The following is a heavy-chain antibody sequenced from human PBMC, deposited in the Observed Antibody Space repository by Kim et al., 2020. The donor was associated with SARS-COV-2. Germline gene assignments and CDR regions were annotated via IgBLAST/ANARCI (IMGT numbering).Heavy chain of an antibody. CDR3: ARALYGDYWVFGY. J-gene: IGHJ4*02. CDR1: GASISSYY. D-gene: IGHD4-17*01. CDR2: FYYSGIT. Sequence: SETLSLTCTVSGASISSYYWSWIRQPPGKGLEWIGHFYYSGITTYNPSLKSRVTISPDTSKNLFSLKLTSVTAADTAVYYCARALYGDYWVFGYWGQGTLVTVSS. V-gene: IGHV4-59*08.